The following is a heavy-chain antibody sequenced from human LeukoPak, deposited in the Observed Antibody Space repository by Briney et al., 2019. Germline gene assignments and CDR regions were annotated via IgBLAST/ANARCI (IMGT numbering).Heavy chain of an antibody. CDR3: ARGLTVTTSCLIK. CDR2: ISSSSSYI. J-gene: IGHJ4*02. CDR1: GFTFSSYS. Sequence: GGSLRLSCAASGFTFSSYSMNWVRQAPGKGLEWVSSISSSSSYIYYADSVKGRFTISRDNAKNSLYLQMNSLRAEDTAVYYCARGLTVTTSCLIKWGQGTLVTVSS. V-gene: IGHV3-21*01. D-gene: IGHD4-17*01.